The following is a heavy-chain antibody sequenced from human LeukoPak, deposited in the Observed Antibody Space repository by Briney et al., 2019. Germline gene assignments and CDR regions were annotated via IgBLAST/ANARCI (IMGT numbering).Heavy chain of an antibody. CDR2: INHRGST. V-gene: IGHV4-34*01. CDR3: ARRGTYYDFWSGYPTYFDY. CDR1: GGSFRGYF. Sequence: PSETLSLTCAVYGGSFRGYFWSWIRQPPRKGLAGIGEINHRGSTNYNPSLKSRVTISVDTSKNQFSLKLSSVTAADTAVYYCARRGTYYDFWSGYPTYFDYWGQGTLVTVSS. J-gene: IGHJ4*02. D-gene: IGHD3-3*01.